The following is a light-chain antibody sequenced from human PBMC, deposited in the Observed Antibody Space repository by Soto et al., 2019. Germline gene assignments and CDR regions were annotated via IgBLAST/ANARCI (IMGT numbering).Light chain of an antibody. CDR2: KAS. CDR1: QNISRW. J-gene: IGKJ4*01. V-gene: IGKV1-5*03. CDR3: QQYHNYSPLT. Sequence: DIQLTQSPSTLSATVGDRVTNTFPASQNISRWLAWYQQKPGKAPKFLIYKASGLEIGVPSRFSGSGSGTEFTLTISSLQPDDFATYYCQQYHNYSPLTFGGGTKVDIK.